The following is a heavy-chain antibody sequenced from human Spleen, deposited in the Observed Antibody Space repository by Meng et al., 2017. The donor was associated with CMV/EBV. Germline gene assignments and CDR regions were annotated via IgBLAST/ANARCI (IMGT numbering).Heavy chain of an antibody. CDR3: ARDASGLIPHGSFYYYYYGMDV. D-gene: IGHD3/OR15-3a*01. V-gene: IGHV3-11*04. J-gene: IGHJ6*02. CDR1: GFTFSDYY. CDR2: ISSSGTTI. Sequence: GESLKISCAASGFTFSDYYMSWIRQAPGKGLEWLSYISSSGTTIYYADSVKGRFTISRDNANNSLYLQMNSLRAEDTAVYYCARDASGLIPHGSFYYYYYGMDVWGQGTLVTVSS.